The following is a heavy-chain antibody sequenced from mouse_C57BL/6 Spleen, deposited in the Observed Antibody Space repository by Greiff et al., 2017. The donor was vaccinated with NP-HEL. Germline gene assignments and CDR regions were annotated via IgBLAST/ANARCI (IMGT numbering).Heavy chain of an antibody. CDR1: GYAFSSYW. CDR3: ARFWEKGYFDY. V-gene: IGHV1-80*01. D-gene: IGHD4-1*01. CDR2: IYPGDGDT. J-gene: IGHJ2*01. Sequence: QVQLQQSGAELVKPGASVKISCKASGYAFSSYWMNWVKQRPGKGLEWIGQIYPGDGDTNYKGKFKGKATLTADKSSSTAYMQLSSLTSEDSAVYFCARFWEKGYFDYWGQGTTLTVSS.